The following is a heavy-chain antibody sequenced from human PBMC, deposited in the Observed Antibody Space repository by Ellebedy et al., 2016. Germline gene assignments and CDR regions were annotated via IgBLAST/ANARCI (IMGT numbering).Heavy chain of an antibody. V-gene: IGHV1-46*01. CDR3: ARVMYSSSWYQRDY. J-gene: IGHJ4*02. CDR1: GYTFTSYY. D-gene: IGHD6-13*01. CDR2: INPSGGST. Sequence: ASVKVSXKASGYTFTSYYMHWVRQAPGQGLEWMGIINPSGGSTSYTQKFQGRVTMTTDTSTSTAYMELRSLRSDDTAVYYCARVMYSSSWYQRDYWGQGTLVTVSS.